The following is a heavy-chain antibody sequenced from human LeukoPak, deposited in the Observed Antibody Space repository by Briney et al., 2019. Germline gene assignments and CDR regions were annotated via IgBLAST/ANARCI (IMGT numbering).Heavy chain of an antibody. J-gene: IGHJ4*02. Sequence: GGSLRLSCAASGLTFSSHWMSWVRQAPGKGLEWVANIEHDGSEEYYVDSLKGRFTISRDNAKNSLYLQMNSLRAEDTAVYYCARVVPGLGKAWDYFDYWGQGTLVNVSS. CDR1: GLTFSSHW. V-gene: IGHV3-7*01. D-gene: IGHD1-26*01. CDR3: ARVVPGLGKAWDYFDY. CDR2: IEHDGSEE.